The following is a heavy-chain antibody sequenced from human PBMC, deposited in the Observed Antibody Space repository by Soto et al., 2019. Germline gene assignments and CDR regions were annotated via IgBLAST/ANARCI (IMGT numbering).Heavy chain of an antibody. CDR2: MNPNSGNT. CDR3: AIRVWGQQLVNFDP. D-gene: IGHD6-13*01. V-gene: IGHV1-8*01. Sequence: ASVKVSCKASGYTFTSYDINWVRQATGQGLEWMGWMNPNSGNTGYAQKFQGRVTMTRSTSISTAYMELSSLRSEDTAVYYCAIRVWGQQLVNFDPWGQGTLVTVSS. J-gene: IGHJ5*02. CDR1: GYTFTSYD.